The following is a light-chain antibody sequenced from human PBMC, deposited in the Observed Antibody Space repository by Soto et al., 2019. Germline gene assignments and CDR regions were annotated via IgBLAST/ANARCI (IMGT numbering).Light chain of an antibody. Sequence: EIVLTQSPATLSLSPGERATISCRASQNVNSYLAWYQQKPGQAPRLLIYDASSRATGIPDRFSGSGSGTDFTLTISSLEPEDFAVYYCKQRSNWPPLSFGAGTNVEVK. V-gene: IGKV3-11*01. CDR2: DAS. CDR3: KQRSNWPPLS. J-gene: IGKJ4*01. CDR1: QNVNSY.